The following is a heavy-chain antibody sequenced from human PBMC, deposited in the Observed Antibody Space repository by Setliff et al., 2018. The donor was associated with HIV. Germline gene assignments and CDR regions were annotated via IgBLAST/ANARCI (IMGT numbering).Heavy chain of an antibody. V-gene: IGHV3-7*01. CDR2: IKQDGSEK. CDR3: AISIVGVTSEMY. CDR1: RFTFSTYW. J-gene: IGHJ4*02. Sequence: QAGGSLRLSCAASRFTFSTYWMTWVRQAPGKGLEWVATIKQDGSEKYYLDSVKGRFTISRDNAKSSLYLQMNSLRVEDTAMYYCAISIVGVTSEMYWAQGTPVTVSS. D-gene: IGHD2-21*02.